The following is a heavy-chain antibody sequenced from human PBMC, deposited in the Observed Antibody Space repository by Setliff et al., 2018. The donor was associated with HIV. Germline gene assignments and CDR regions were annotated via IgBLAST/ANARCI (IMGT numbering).Heavy chain of an antibody. CDR2: ISGLGGGTI. J-gene: IGHJ3*02. V-gene: IGHV3-48*04. D-gene: IGHD3-22*01. CDR1: GFTFDSYS. Sequence: GGSLRLSCATSGFTFDSYSIIWVRQAPGKGLECVSYISGLGGGTIYYADSVKGRFTISRDNAKNSLYLQMNSLRAEDTAVYYCARDLRWYDSSGSHDAFDIWGQGTMVTVSS. CDR3: ARDLRWYDSSGSHDAFDI.